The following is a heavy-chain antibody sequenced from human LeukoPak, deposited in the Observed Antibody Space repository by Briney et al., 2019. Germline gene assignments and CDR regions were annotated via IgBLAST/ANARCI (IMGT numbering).Heavy chain of an antibody. CDR1: GFTFSSYS. CDR3: ARDSSSSPDY. J-gene: IGHJ4*02. CDR2: ISSSSTYI. V-gene: IGHV3-21*01. Sequence: SGGSLRLSCAASGFTFSSYSMTWVRQAPGKGLEWVSSISSSSTYISYADSVKGRFTISRDNAKNSLYLQMNSLRAEDTAVYYCARDSSSSPDYWGQGTLVTVSS.